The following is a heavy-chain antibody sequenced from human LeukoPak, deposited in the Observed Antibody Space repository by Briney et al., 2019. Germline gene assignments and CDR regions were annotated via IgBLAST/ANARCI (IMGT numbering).Heavy chain of an antibody. D-gene: IGHD3-22*01. CDR1: GGTFSSYA. CDR2: IIPIFGTA. CDR3: ATNRLPDYYDSSGYLYYFDY. J-gene: IGHJ4*02. Sequence: GASVKVSCKASGGTFSSYAISWVRQAPGQGLERMGGIIPIFGTANYAQKFQGRVTITADESTSTAYMELSSLRSEDTAVYYCATNRLPDYYDSSGYLYYFDYWGQGTLVTVSS. V-gene: IGHV1-69*13.